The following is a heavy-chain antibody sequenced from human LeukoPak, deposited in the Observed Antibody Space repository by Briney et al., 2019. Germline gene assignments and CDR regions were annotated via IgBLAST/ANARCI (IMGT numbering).Heavy chain of an antibody. CDR3: AEAQTGTTSESDY. D-gene: IGHD1-1*01. CDR1: GFTFSSYS. Sequence: GGSLRLSCAASGFTFSSYSMNWVRQAPGKGLEWVSSISSSSSYIYYADSVKGRFTISRDNAKNSLYLQMNSLRAEDTAVYYCAEAQTGTTSESDYWGQGTLVTVSS. CDR2: ISSSSSYI. V-gene: IGHV3-21*01. J-gene: IGHJ4*02.